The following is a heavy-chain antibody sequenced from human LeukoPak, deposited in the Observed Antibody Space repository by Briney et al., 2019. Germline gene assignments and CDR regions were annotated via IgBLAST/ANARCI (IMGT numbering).Heavy chain of an antibody. V-gene: IGHV1-8*03. CDR1: GYTFTSYD. J-gene: IGHJ4*02. Sequence: GASVKVSCKASGYTFTSYDINWVRQATGQGLEWIGWMNPNSGNTGYAQKFQGRVTITRNTSISTAYMELSSLRSEDTAVYYCARRSIAARKASDYWGQGTLVTVSS. CDR2: MNPNSGNT. CDR3: ARRSIAARKASDY. D-gene: IGHD6-6*01.